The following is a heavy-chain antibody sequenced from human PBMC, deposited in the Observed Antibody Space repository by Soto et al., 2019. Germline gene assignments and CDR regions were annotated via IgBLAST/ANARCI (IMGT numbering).Heavy chain of an antibody. CDR3: ARDETVIRGVIKRGGGLDL. D-gene: IGHD3-10*01. Sequence: QVQLEQSGAEVKMPGSSVTVSCKAYGATFTKYAFNWVRQAPGQGLEWMGGIIPLFGSTNYAERFQGRLTVTTNESTSTVFMELSSLTSDATAIYSCARDETVIRGVIKRGGGLDLWGQGTTVIVSS. J-gene: IGHJ6*02. V-gene: IGHV1-69*19. CDR1: GATFTKYA. CDR2: IIPLFGST.